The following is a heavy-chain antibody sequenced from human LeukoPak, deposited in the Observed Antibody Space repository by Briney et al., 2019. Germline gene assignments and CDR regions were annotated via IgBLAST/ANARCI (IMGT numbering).Heavy chain of an antibody. Sequence: EASVQVSCKASGYTFTSYGISWVRQAPGQGLEWMGWISAYNGNTNYAQKLQGRVTMTTDTSTSTAYMELRSLRSDDTAVYYCARVRRYYDSSGYRIFDYWGQGTLVTVSS. V-gene: IGHV1-18*01. J-gene: IGHJ4*02. CDR1: GYTFTSYG. CDR2: ISAYNGNT. D-gene: IGHD3-22*01. CDR3: ARVRRYYDSSGYRIFDY.